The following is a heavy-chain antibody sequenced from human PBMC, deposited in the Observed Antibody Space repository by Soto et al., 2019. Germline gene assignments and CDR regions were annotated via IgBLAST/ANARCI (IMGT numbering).Heavy chain of an antibody. CDR3: ARIPGGVAVAGRNYYYYYGMDV. CDR2: IDWDDDK. J-gene: IGHJ6*02. CDR1: GFSLSTSGMC. D-gene: IGHD6-19*01. V-gene: IGHV2-70*01. Sequence: GSGPTLVNPTQTLTLTCTFSGFSLSTSGMCVSWIRQPPGKALEWLALIDWDDDKYYSTSLKTRLTISKDTSKNQVVLTMTNMDPVDTATYYCARIPGGVAVAGRNYYYYYGMDVWGQGTTVTVSS.